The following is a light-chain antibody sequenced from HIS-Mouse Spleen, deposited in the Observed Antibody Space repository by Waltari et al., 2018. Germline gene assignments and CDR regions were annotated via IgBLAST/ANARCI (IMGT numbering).Light chain of an antibody. J-gene: IGLJ2*01. CDR1: SSDVGSYNL. V-gene: IGLV2-23*01. CDR3: CSYAGSSTVV. Sequence: QSALTQPASVSGSPGQSITISCTGTSSDVGSYNLVSWYQQHPGNAPKLMTYEGSKRPAGVSNRCSGSKSGNTASLTISGLQAEDEADYYCCSYAGSSTVVFGGGTKLTVL. CDR2: EGS.